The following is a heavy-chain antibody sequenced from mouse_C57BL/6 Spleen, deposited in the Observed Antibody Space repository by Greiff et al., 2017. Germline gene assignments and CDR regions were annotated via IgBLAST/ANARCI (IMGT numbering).Heavy chain of an antibody. CDR3: VRHPTDY. J-gene: IGHJ2*01. Sequence: GGGLVQPKGSLKLSCAASGFSFNTYAMNWVRQAPGKGLEWVARIRNKSNNYATYYADSVKDRFTISRDDSESMLYLQMNNLKTEDTAMYYCVRHPTDYWGQGTTLTVSS. V-gene: IGHV10-1*01. CDR1: GFSFNTYA. CDR2: IRNKSNNYAT. D-gene: IGHD1-1*01.